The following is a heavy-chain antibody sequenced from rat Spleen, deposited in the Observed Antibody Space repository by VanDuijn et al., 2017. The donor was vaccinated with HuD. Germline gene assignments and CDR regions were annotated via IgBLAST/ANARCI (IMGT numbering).Heavy chain of an antibody. V-gene: IGHV5-29*01. CDR1: GFTFSDYY. CDR2: ISSDGRRN. CDR3: ARQHYNGPGFAY. Sequence: EVQLVESGGGLVQPGRSLKLSCAASGFTFSDYYMAWVRQAPAKGLEWVATISSDGRRNYYRDSVKGRFTISRDNAKSTLYLQMDSLRSEDTATYYCARQHYNGPGFAYWGQGTLVTVSS. D-gene: IGHD1-1*01. J-gene: IGHJ3*01.